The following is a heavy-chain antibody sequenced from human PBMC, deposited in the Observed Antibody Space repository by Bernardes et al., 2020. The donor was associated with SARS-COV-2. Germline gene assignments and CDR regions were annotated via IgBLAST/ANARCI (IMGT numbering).Heavy chain of an antibody. CDR2: ITGSASNR. J-gene: IGHJ6*02. Sequence: GGSLRLSCAASGSTFAPYAMNWVRQAPGKGLEWVSAITGSASNREYADSVKGRFTISRDNSKNTLYLQMNSLRADDTAVYFCAKDHDSGTYYTPFSYNGMDGWGQGTTVIVS. V-gene: IGHV3-23*01. D-gene: IGHD3-10*01. CDR3: AKDHDSGTYYTPFSYNGMDG. CDR1: GSTFAPYA.